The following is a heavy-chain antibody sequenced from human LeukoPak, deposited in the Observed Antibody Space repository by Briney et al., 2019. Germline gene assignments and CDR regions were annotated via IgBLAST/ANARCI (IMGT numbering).Heavy chain of an antibody. CDR3: ARDREPDAFDI. CDR1: GFTFSSYG. J-gene: IGHJ3*02. CDR2: ISGSGGST. V-gene: IGHV3-23*01. Sequence: GGSLRLSCAASGFTFSSYGMSWVRQAPGKGLEWVSAISGSGGSTYYADSVKGRFTISRDNAENSLYLQMNSLRAEDTAVYYCARDREPDAFDIWGQGTMVTVSS.